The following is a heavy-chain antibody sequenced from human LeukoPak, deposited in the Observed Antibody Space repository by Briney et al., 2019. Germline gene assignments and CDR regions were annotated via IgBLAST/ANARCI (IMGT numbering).Heavy chain of an antibody. CDR1: GGSFSGYY. J-gene: IGHJ4*02. Sequence: LSLTCAVYGGSFSGYYWSWIRQPPGKGLEWVSYISSSGSIIYYADSVKGRFTISRDNAKNSLYLQMNSLRAEDTAVYYCARDRYSGSYPLDYWGQGTLVTVSS. V-gene: IGHV3-11*01. CDR3: ARDRYSGSYPLDY. D-gene: IGHD1-26*01. CDR2: ISSSGSII.